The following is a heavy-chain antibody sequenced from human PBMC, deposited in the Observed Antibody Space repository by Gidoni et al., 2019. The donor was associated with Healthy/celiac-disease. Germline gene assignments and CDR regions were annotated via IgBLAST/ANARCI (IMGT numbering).Heavy chain of an antibody. CDR1: GYSFTSYW. CDR2: IYPGDSDT. V-gene: IGHV5-51*01. J-gene: IGHJ2*01. CDR3: ARQAVPAARNWYFDL. Sequence: EVQLVQSAAEVKKPGAPLKISCKGSGYSFTSYWIGWVRQMPGKGLEWMGSIYPGDSDTRYSPSFQGQVTITADESISTAYLQWSSRKASDTAMYYCARQAVPAARNWYFDLWGRGTLVTVSS. D-gene: IGHD2-2*01.